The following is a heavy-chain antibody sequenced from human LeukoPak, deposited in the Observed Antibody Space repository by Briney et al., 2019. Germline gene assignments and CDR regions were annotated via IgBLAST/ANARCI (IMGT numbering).Heavy chain of an antibody. CDR3: ARSWMVAAPYFDY. Sequence: PSETLSLTCTVSGGSISSGGYYWSWIRQHPGKGLEWIGYIYYSGSTYYNPSLKSRVTISVDTSKNQFSLKLSSVTAADTAVYYCARSWMVAAPYFDYWGRGTLVTVSS. CDR1: GGSISSGGYY. CDR2: IYYSGST. V-gene: IGHV4-31*03. J-gene: IGHJ4*02. D-gene: IGHD2-15*01.